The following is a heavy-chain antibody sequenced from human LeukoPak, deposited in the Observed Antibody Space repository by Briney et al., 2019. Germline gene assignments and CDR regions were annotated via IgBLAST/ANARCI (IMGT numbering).Heavy chain of an antibody. V-gene: IGHV4-59*01. Sequence: SETLSLTCTVSGGSISSYYWSWIRQPPGKVLEWIGYIYYSGSTNYNPSLKSRVTISVDTSKNQFSLKLSSVTAADTAVYYCARDLLPGENAFDIWGQGTMVTVSS. D-gene: IGHD3-10*01. CDR1: GGSISSYY. CDR2: IYYSGST. J-gene: IGHJ3*02. CDR3: ARDLLPGENAFDI.